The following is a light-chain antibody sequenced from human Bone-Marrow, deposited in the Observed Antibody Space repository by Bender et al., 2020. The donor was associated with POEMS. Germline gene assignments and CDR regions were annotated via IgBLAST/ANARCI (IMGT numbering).Light chain of an antibody. V-gene: IGLV2-11*01. J-gene: IGLJ3*02. CDR3: CSYAGSYSNWV. CDR1: SSDVGGFDY. CDR2: DVS. Sequence: QSALTQPASVSGSPGQAVTISCTGASSDVGGFDYVSWYQHHPGKAPKLLIYDVSQRPSGVPDRFSGSKSGNTASLSISGLQAEDEADYYCCSYAGSYSNWVFGGGTKLTV.